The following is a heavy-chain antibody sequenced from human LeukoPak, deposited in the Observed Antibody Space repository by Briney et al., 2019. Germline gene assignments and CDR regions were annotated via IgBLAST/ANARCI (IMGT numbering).Heavy chain of an antibody. Sequence: GGSLRLSCAASGFTFSSYWMTWVRQAPGKGLEWVANIKEDGSEKNYVDSVKGRFTISRDNARNSLYLQMNSLRAEDTAVYYCARFARSPDCWGQGTLVTVSS. CDR3: ARFARSPDC. V-gene: IGHV3-7*01. CDR2: IKEDGSEK. CDR1: GFTFSSYW. D-gene: IGHD3-10*01. J-gene: IGHJ4*02.